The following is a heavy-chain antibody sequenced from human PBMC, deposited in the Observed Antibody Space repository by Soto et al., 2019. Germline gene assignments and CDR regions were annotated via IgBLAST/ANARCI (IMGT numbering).Heavy chain of an antibody. J-gene: IGHJ6*03. V-gene: IGHV1-2*04. CDR3: AREAITMVRGVIIYYYYYMDV. CDR1: GYTFTGYY. Sequence: PSVKVSCKASGYTFTGYYMHWVRQAPGQGLEWMGWINPNSGGTNYAQKFQGWVTMTRDTSISTAYMELSRLRSDDTAVYYCAREAITMVRGVIIYYYYYMDVWGKGTTVTVSS. D-gene: IGHD3-10*01. CDR2: INPNSGGT.